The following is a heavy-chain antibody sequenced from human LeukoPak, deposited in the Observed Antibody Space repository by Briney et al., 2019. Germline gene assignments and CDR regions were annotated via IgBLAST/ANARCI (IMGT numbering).Heavy chain of an antibody. D-gene: IGHD2-15*01. CDR1: GYSFATYW. CDR3: ASEYCSGGDCYFDY. J-gene: IGHJ4*02. CDR2: IFPGDSDT. V-gene: IGHV5-51*01. Sequence: GESLKISCKGSGYSFATYWIGWVRQMPGQGLEWMGIIFPGDSDTRYSPSFQGQVTISADKSISTAYLQWSSLKASDTAIYYCASEYCSGGDCYFDYWGQGTLVTVSS.